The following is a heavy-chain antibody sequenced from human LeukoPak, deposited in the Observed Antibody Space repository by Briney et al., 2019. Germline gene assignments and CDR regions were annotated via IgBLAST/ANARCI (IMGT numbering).Heavy chain of an antibody. CDR2: INHSGST. CDR3: ARLGYSYAQGAFDI. V-gene: IGHV4-34*01. J-gene: IGHJ3*02. CDR1: GGSFSGYY. D-gene: IGHD5-18*01. Sequence: PSETLSLNCAVYGGSFSGYYWSWIRQPPGKGLEWIGEINHSGSTNYNPSLEGRVTISVDTSKNQFSLKLSSVTAADTAVYYCARLGYSYAQGAFDIWGQGTMVTVSS.